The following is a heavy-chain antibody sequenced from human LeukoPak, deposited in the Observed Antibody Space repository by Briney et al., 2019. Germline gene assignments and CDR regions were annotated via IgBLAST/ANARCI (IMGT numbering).Heavy chain of an antibody. D-gene: IGHD3-22*01. V-gene: IGHV1-24*01. CDR2: FDPEDGET. Sequence: ASVKVSCKVSGYTLTELSMHWVRQAPGKGLEWMGGFDPEDGETIYAQKFQGRVTMTEDASTDTAYMELSSLRSEDTAVYYCATRGTKTYYYDSSGYLDDYWGQGTLVTVSS. CDR1: GYTLTELS. J-gene: IGHJ4*02. CDR3: ATRGTKTYYYDSSGYLDDY.